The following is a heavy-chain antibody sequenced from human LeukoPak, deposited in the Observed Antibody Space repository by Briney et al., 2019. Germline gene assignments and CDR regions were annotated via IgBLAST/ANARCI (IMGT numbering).Heavy chain of an antibody. J-gene: IGHJ4*02. V-gene: IGHV6-1*01. D-gene: IGHD6-19*01. CDR3: ARVKRMAVASLYYFDS. Sequence: SWTLSVTCAISGDSVSSNSATWNWTRQSPSRGLEWLGRTYYRPKWYSDYAVSVKSRITMHTDTSKNQFSLQLNSVTPEDTAIYYCARVKRMAVASLYYFDSWGQEPVDSVSS. CDR2: TYYRPKWYS. CDR1: GDSVSSNSAT.